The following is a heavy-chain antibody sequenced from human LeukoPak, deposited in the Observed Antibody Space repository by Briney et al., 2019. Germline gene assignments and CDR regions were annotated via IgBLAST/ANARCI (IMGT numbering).Heavy chain of an antibody. CDR1: GFTFSSYA. CDR2: ISGSGGST. Sequence: PGGSLRLSCAASGFTFSSYAMSWVRQAPGKGLEWVSAISGSGGSTYYADSVKGRFTISRDNSKNTLYLQMNSLRAEDTAVYYCAKGWNDDCVHPYYFDYWGQGTLVTVSS. V-gene: IGHV3-23*01. J-gene: IGHJ4*02. D-gene: IGHD1-1*01. CDR3: AKGWNDDCVHPYYFDY.